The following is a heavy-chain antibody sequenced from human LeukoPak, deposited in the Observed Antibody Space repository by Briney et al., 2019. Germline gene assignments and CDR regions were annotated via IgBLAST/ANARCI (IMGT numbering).Heavy chain of an antibody. CDR3: ARVGRVTTGSYYYYYMDV. CDR2: IYYSGST. CDR1: GGSISSYY. D-gene: IGHD4-17*01. V-gene: IGHV4-59*08. Sequence: SETLSLTCTVSGGSISSYYWSWIRQPPGKGLEWIGYIYYSGSTKYNPSLKSRVTISVDTSKNQFSLKLSSVTAADTAVYYCARVGRVTTGSYYYYYMDVWGKGTAVTISS. J-gene: IGHJ6*03.